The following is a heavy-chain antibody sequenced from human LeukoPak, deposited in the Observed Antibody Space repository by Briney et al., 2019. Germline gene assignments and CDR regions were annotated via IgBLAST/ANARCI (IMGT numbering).Heavy chain of an antibody. CDR3: ARQNGIVDTIDY. J-gene: IGHJ4*02. CDR1: GGSISSYY. V-gene: IGHV4-59*08. CDR2: IYYSGST. Sequence: SETLSLTCTVSGGSISSYYWSWIRQPPGKVLEWIGYIYYSGSTNYNPSLKSRVTISVDTSNNQFSLKLSSVTAADTAVYYCARQNGIVDTIDYWGQGTLVTVSS. D-gene: IGHD5-12*01.